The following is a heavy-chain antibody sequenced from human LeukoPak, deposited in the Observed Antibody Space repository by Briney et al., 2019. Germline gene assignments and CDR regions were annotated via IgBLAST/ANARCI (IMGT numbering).Heavy chain of an antibody. D-gene: IGHD2-2*01. V-gene: IGHV3-20*04. Sequence: GGSLRLSCAASGFTFDDYGMSWVRQAPGKGLEWVSGINWNGGSTGYADSVKGRFTISRDNSKNTLYLQMNSLRAEDTAVYYCAREEYQLLRPFDYWGQGTLVTVSS. CDR1: GFTFDDYG. J-gene: IGHJ4*02. CDR2: INWNGGST. CDR3: AREEYQLLRPFDY.